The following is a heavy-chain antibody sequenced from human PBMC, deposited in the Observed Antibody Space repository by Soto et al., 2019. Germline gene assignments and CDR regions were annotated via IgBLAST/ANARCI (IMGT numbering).Heavy chain of an antibody. D-gene: IGHD5-18*01. CDR3: ARDRYSYGRRIDYYYGMDV. V-gene: IGHV4-59*01. Sequence: QVQLQESGPGLVKPSETLSLTCTVSGGSISSYYWSWIRQPPGKGLEWIGYIYYSGSTNYNPSLKGRVSMSVDTSKNQFSLKLSSVTAADTAGYYCARDRYSYGRRIDYYYGMDVWGQGTTVTVSS. CDR1: GGSISSYY. J-gene: IGHJ6*02. CDR2: IYYSGST.